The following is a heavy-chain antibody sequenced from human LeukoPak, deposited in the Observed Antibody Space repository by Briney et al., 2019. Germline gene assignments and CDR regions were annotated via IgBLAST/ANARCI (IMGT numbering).Heavy chain of an antibody. Sequence: SETLSLTCTVSGXSISSYYGSWIRQPPGKGLEWIGYIYYSGSTNYNPSLKSRVTISVDTSKNQFSLKLSSVTAADTAVYYCARAPVTAVAGMDYYYGMDVWGQGTTVTVSS. J-gene: IGHJ6*02. CDR2: IYYSGST. D-gene: IGHD6-19*01. CDR3: ARAPVTAVAGMDYYYGMDV. CDR1: GXSISSYY. V-gene: IGHV4-59*01.